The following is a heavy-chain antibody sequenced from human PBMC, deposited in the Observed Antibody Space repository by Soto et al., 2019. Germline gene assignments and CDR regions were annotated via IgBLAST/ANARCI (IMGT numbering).Heavy chain of an antibody. D-gene: IGHD6-19*01. CDR3: SRDGAYRSGCFDP. J-gene: IGHJ5*02. V-gene: IGHV6-1*01. CDR2: TYYRSKWYN. Sequence: SQTLSLTCAISGDSVSSNSAAWNWIRQSPSRGLEWLGRTYYRSKWYNDYAVSVKSRITINPDTSKNQFSLQLNSVTPEDTAVYDFSRDGAYRSGCFDPCGRGTLVTVSS. CDR1: GDSVSSNSAA.